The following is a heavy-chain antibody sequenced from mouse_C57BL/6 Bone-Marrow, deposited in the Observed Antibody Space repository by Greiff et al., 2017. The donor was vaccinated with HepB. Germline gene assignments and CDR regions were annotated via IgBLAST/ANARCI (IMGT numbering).Heavy chain of an antibody. CDR1: GFTFSDYY. CDR2: ISNGGGST. CDR3: ARHIDCSNPYWYFDV. Sequence: EVKLMESGGGLVQPGGSLKLSCAASGFTFSDYYMYWVRQTPEKRLEWVAYISNGGGSTYYPDTVKGRFTITRDNAKNTLYLQMSRLKSEDTAMYYCARHIDCSNPYWYFDVWGTGTTVTVSS. V-gene: IGHV5-12*01. J-gene: IGHJ1*03. D-gene: IGHD2-5*01.